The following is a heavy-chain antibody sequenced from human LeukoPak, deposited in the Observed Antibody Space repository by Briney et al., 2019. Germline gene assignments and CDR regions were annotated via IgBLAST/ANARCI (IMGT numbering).Heavy chain of an antibody. CDR1: GFTFRRYA. Sequence: GGSLSLSFAASGFTFRRYAMRGVRPAPGKGVGWVSTISGTGGSTYYADSVKGRFTISRDSSKNTLYLQMSNLRAEDTAVYYCAKYVGYSYGSGFDYWGQGTLVTVSS. D-gene: IGHD5-18*01. J-gene: IGHJ4*02. CDR3: AKYVGYSYGSGFDY. V-gene: IGHV3-23*01. CDR2: ISGTGGST.